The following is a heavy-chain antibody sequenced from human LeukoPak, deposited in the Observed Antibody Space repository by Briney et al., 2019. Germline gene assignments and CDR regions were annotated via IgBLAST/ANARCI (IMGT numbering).Heavy chain of an antibody. CDR1: GGSISSYY. D-gene: IGHD5-18*01. Sequence: PSETLSLTCTVSGGSISSYYWSWIRQPPGKGLEWIGYIYYSGSTNYNPSLKSRVTISVDTSKNQFSLKLSSVTAVDTAVYYCARGLGRQLWLDYWGQGTLVTVSS. CDR3: ARGLGRQLWLDY. J-gene: IGHJ4*02. CDR2: IYYSGST. V-gene: IGHV4-59*01.